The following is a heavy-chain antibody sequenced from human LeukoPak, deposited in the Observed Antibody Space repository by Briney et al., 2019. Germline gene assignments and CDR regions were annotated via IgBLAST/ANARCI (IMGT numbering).Heavy chain of an antibody. D-gene: IGHD6-13*01. CDR3: ARDMTAAKLPYYYYCGMDV. V-gene: IGHV3-33*01. CDR2: IWYDGSNK. J-gene: IGHJ6*02. CDR1: GFTFSSYG. Sequence: GGSLRLSCAASGFTFSSYGMHWVRQAPGKGLEWVAVIWYDGSNKYYADSVKGRFTVSRDNSKNTLYLQMNSLRAEDTAVYYCARDMTAAKLPYYYYCGMDVWGQGTTVTVSS.